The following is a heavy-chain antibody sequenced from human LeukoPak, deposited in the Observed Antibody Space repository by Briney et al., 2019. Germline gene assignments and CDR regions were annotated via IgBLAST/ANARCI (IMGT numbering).Heavy chain of an antibody. D-gene: IGHD3-22*01. CDR2: IYYSGST. J-gene: IGHJ4*02. Sequence: SFSTYAMNWVRQAPGKGLEWIGSIYYSGSTYYNPSLKSRVTISVDTSKNQFSLKLSSVTAADTAVYYCARGGKPTYYYDSSGYSYYFDYWGQGTLVTVSS. CDR1: SFSTYA. V-gene: IGHV4-39*07. CDR3: ARGGKPTYYYDSSGYSYYFDY.